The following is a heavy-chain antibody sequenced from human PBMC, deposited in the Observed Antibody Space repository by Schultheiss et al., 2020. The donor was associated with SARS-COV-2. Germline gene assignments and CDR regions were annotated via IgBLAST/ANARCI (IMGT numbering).Heavy chain of an antibody. J-gene: IGHJ4*02. CDR3: AGPVGAAVDY. D-gene: IGHD6-13*01. CDR1: GFTFSSYS. V-gene: IGHV3-21*01. Sequence: GGSLRLSCAASGFTFSSYSMNWVRQAPGKGLEWVSAISGSGGSTYYADSVKGRFTISRDNAKNSLYLQMNSLRAEDTAVYYCAGPVGAAVDYWGQGTLVTVSS. CDR2: ISGSGGST.